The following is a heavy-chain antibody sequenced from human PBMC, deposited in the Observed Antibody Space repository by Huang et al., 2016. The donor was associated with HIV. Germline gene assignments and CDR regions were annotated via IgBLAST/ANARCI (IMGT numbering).Heavy chain of an antibody. CDR1: GFTFGSFG. V-gene: IGHV3-30*02. CDR3: AKDLTYTFGRHFDY. CDR2: IRYDGNNY. D-gene: IGHD3-3*01. J-gene: IGHJ4*02. Sequence: QVQLVESGGGVVQPGGSLRLSCTASGFTFGSFGLTWVRQAPGKWLEWVSFIRYDGNNYYYADAVRGRFTISRDNSKDTLYLQMNRLRPDDSAVYYCAKDLTYTFGRHFDYWGRGTLVTVSS.